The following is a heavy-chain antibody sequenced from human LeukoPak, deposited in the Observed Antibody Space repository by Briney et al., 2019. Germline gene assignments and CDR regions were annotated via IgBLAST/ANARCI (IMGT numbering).Heavy chain of an antibody. CDR2: ISYSGST. V-gene: IGHV4-59*08. J-gene: IGHJ6*02. D-gene: IGHD2-2*01. Sequence: SETLSLTCTLSRGSITIYYSSWIRHPPRKGLERIGYISYSGSTKYNPSLMSRVTISVDTSKNHFSLKLGSVTAADTAVYYCARGVCTSTSCFAGDYGMDVWGQGTTVTVSS. CDR3: ARGVCTSTSCFAGDYGMDV. CDR1: RGSITIYY.